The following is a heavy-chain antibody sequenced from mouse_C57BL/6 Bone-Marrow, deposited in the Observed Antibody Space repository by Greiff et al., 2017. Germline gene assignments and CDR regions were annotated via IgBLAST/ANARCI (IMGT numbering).Heavy chain of an antibody. J-gene: IGHJ1*03. CDR3: TRGPITTVVATNWYYDV. CDR2: ISSGGDYL. Sequence: DVKLVESGEGLVKPGGSLTLSCAASGFTFSSYAMSWVRQPPEKRLEWVAYISSGGDYLYYADTVKGRFTISRDKARNNLYLQMSSLKSEDKDMYYCTRGPITTVVATNWYYDVWGTGTTVNVPS. CDR1: GFTFSSYA. D-gene: IGHD1-1*01. V-gene: IGHV5-9-1*02.